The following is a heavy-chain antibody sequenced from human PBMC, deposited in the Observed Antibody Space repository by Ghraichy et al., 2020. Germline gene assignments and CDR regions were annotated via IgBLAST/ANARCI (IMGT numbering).Heavy chain of an antibody. CDR3: ARGLNDFWSGYYREDYYYGMDV. V-gene: IGHV3-13*01. Sequence: GGSLRLSCAASGFTFSSYDMHWVRQATGKGLEWVSAIGTAGDTYYPGSVKGRFTISRENAKNSLYLQMNSLRAGDTAVYYCARGLNDFWSGYYREDYYYGMDVWGQGTTVTVSS. CDR1: GFTFSSYD. D-gene: IGHD3-3*01. CDR2: IGTAGDT. J-gene: IGHJ6*02.